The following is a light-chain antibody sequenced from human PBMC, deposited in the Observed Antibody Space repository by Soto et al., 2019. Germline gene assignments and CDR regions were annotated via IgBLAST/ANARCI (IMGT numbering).Light chain of an antibody. J-gene: IGKJ5*01. V-gene: IGKV2-28*01. CDR3: MQALQTPPT. Sequence: DIVLTQSPLSLPVTPGEPASISCRSSRSVLHSNGYNYLDRYLQKPGQSPQLLIYLGSNRASGVPDRFSGSGSGTDFTLKISRVEAEDFGVYYCMQALQTPPTFGQGTRLEIK. CDR2: LGS. CDR1: RSVLHSNGYNY.